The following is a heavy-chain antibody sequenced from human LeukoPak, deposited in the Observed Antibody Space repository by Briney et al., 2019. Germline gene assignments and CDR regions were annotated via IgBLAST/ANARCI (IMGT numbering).Heavy chain of an antibody. CDR1: GFTFSSYG. Sequence: GRSLRLSCAASGFTFSSYGMHWVRQAPGKGLEGVAVIWYDGSNKYYADSVKGRFTISRDNSKNTLYLQMNSLRAEDTAVYYCARGNPYYYDSSGYFPPGFDYWGQGTLVTVSS. J-gene: IGHJ4*02. CDR3: ARGNPYYYDSSGYFPPGFDY. V-gene: IGHV3-33*01. CDR2: IWYDGSNK. D-gene: IGHD3-22*01.